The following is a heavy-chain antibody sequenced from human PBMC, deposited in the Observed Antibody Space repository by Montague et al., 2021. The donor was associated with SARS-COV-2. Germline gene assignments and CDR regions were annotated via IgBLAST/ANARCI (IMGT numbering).Heavy chain of an antibody. D-gene: IGHD3-10*01. J-gene: IGHJ5*02. CDR2: IYYSGST. CDR1: GGSISSSSNY. Sequence: SETLSLTCTVSGGSISSSSNYWGWIRQPPGKELELIGSIYYSGSTYYNSSLKSRVTISVDTSKNQFSLKLNSVTAADTAVYYCARLVWFGEGCSENWFDPWGQGTLVTVSS. V-gene: IGHV4-39*01. CDR3: ARLVWFGEGCSENWFDP.